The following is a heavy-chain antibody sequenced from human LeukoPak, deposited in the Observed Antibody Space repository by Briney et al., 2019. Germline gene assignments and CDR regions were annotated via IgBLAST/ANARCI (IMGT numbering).Heavy chain of an antibody. D-gene: IGHD3-10*01. CDR2: IYSSGNT. CDR1: GFTVSSYY. V-gene: IGHV3-66*01. CDR3: ARDGFDYYYGSGADAFDI. J-gene: IGHJ3*02. Sequence: PGGSLRLSCAASGFTVSSYYMSWVRQAPGKGLEWVSVIYSSGNTYYADSVKGRFIISRDNSKNTLYLQMNSLRAEDTAVYYCARDGFDYYYGSGADAFDIWGQGTMVTVSS.